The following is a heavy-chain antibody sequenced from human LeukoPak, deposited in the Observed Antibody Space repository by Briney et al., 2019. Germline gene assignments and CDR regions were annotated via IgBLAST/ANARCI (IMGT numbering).Heavy chain of an antibody. V-gene: IGHV3-48*01. J-gene: IGHJ4*02. CDR3: ARDFRGMTGY. D-gene: IGHD3-10*01. CDR2: ISSSSSTI. CDR1: GFTFSSYS. Sequence: RGSLRLSCAASGFTFSSYSMNWVRQAPGKGLEWVSYISSSSSTIYYADSVKGRFTISRDNAKNSLYLQMNSLRAEDTAVYYCARDFRGMTGYWGQGTLVTVSS.